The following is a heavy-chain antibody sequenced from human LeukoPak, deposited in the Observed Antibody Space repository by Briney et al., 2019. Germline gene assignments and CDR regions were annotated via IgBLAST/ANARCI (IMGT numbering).Heavy chain of an antibody. V-gene: IGHV4-61*02. Sequence: PSETLSLTCTVSGGSISSGSYYWSWIRQPAGKGLEWIGRIYTSGSTNYNPSLKSRVTISVDTSKNQFSLKLSSVTAADTAVYYCAREDFITMIVNDAFDIWGQGTMVTVSS. CDR1: GGSISSGSYY. J-gene: IGHJ3*02. CDR2: IYTSGST. CDR3: AREDFITMIVNDAFDI. D-gene: IGHD3-22*01.